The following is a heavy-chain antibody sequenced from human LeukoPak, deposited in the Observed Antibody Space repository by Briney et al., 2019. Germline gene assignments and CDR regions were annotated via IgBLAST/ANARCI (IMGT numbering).Heavy chain of an antibody. Sequence: ASVKVSCKASGFTFSDYYIHWIRQAPGQGLEWVGWINPNSGGTNYGQNFRGRVTMTRDTSISTAFMDPTRLRSDDTAVYYCARVRYDRSGDPFDIWGQGTMVTVSS. J-gene: IGHJ3*02. V-gene: IGHV1-2*02. CDR1: GFTFSDYY. D-gene: IGHD3-22*01. CDR3: ARVRYDRSGDPFDI. CDR2: INPNSGGT.